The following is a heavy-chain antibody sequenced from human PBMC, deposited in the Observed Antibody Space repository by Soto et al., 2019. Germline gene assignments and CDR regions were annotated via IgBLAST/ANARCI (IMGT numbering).Heavy chain of an antibody. D-gene: IGHD6-13*01. Sequence: KVSCKASGGTFSSYAISWVRQAPGQGLEWMGGIIPIFGTANYAQKFQGRVTITADESTSTAYMELSSLRSEDTAVYYCARDGPIAAAGRENYYYYGMDVWGQGTTVTVSS. J-gene: IGHJ6*02. CDR1: GGTFSSYA. CDR2: IIPIFGTA. V-gene: IGHV1-69*01. CDR3: ARDGPIAAAGRENYYYYGMDV.